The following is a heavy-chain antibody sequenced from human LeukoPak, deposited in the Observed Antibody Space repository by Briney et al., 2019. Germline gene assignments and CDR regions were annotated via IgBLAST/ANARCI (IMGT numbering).Heavy chain of an antibody. CDR3: ATHDEGSYFET. CDR2: VYYVGNA. D-gene: IGHD3-10*01. V-gene: IGHV4-39*02. Sequence: SETLSLTCTVPGGSVRSSRPYSGWIRQSPGKGLEWVGSVYYVGNAYYRPSLLSRATISIDTSKTHISLRLTSVAATDTGIYYCATHDEGSYFETWGQGALVTVSS. J-gene: IGHJ5*02. CDR1: GGSVRSSRPY.